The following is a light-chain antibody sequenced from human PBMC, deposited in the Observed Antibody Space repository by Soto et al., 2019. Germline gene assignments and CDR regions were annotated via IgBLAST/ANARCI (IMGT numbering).Light chain of an antibody. CDR3: IQDYYXPRT. Sequence: AIQMTQSPSSLAASVGDRVTITCRASQCIKNVLGWFQQKPGKAPKLLINAAWSLQSGVPSRFSGSGYGTNLTLTLSRLQPEDSATYHSIQDYYXPRTFGQGTKV. CDR2: AAW. CDR1: QCIKNV. J-gene: IGKJ1*01. V-gene: IGKV1-6*01.